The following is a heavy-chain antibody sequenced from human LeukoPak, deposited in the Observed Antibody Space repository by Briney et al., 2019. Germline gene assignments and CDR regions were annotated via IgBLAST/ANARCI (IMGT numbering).Heavy chain of an antibody. CDR1: GFAFNDYT. J-gene: IGHJ4*02. CDR2: ISWNGGRI. D-gene: IGHD6-13*01. Sequence: PGRSLRLSCSASGFAFNDYTMHWVRQAPGKGLEWVAGISWNGGRIGYADSVKGRFTVSRDNAKNSLYLQTDSLRVEDTALYYCAKIAAAAPSDYWGQGILVTVSS. V-gene: IGHV3-9*01. CDR3: AKIAAAAPSDY.